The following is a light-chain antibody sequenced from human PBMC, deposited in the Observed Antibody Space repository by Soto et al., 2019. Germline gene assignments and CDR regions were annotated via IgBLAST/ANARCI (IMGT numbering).Light chain of an antibody. J-gene: IGKJ4*01. V-gene: IGKV3-15*01. CDR1: QSVDSN. Sequence: EILMTQSPATLSVSPGERATLSCRASQSVDSNLAWYQQKPGQPPRLLIDGAYTRATGVPARFSGSGSGTEFTLTINSLQSEDFAVYYCQQYNSWPPLTFGGGTRWIS. CDR2: GAY. CDR3: QQYNSWPPLT.